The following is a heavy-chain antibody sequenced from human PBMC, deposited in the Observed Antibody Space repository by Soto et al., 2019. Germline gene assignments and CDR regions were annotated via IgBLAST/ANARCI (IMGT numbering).Heavy chain of an antibody. D-gene: IGHD6-6*01. J-gene: IGHJ4*02. CDR2: IIPFLGTT. CDR3: AREGYTSSSIHSFLDS. CDR1: GGTFSSYG. V-gene: IGHV1-69*10. Sequence: RASVKVSCKASGGTFSSYGISWVRQAPGQGLEWMGRIIPFLGTTNYAQNFQDRLTVTADTSTNTAFMELSSLRSDDTAVYYCAREGYTSSSIHSFLDSWGQGTLVTVSS.